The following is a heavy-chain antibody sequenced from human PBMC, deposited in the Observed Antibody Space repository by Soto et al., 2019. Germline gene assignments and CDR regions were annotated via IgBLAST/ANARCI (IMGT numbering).Heavy chain of an antibody. J-gene: IGHJ6*02. CDR3: ARVHNYYYGMDV. CDR2: IYYSGST. Sequence: SETLSLTCTVSGGSISSYYWSWIRQPPGKGLEWIGYIYYSGSTNYNPSLKSRVTISVDTSKNQFSLKLSSVTAADSAVYYCARVHNYYYGMDVWGQGTTVTVS. V-gene: IGHV4-59*01. CDR1: GGSISSYY.